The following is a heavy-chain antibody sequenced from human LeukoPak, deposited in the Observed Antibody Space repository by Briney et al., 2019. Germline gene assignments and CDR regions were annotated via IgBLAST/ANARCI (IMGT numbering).Heavy chain of an antibody. CDR1: GFTFSSYG. Sequence: GRSLRLSCAASGFTFSSYGMHWVRQSPGKGLEWVSSISPTSTHTWHADSVKGRFTISRDNAKNSLYLQMNSLRAEDTAVYYCARGQYFDRSFDYWGQGTLVTVSS. CDR2: ISPTSTHT. V-gene: IGHV3-21*01. CDR3: ARGQYFDRSFDY. J-gene: IGHJ4*02. D-gene: IGHD3-9*01.